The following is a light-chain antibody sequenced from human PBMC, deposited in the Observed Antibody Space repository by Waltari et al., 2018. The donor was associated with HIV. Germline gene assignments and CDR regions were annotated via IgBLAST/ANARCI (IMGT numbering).Light chain of an antibody. CDR2: LGS. V-gene: IGKV2-28*01. J-gene: IGKJ1*01. Sequence: DIVMTQSPLSLSVTPGEPASISCRSTQSLRHTYRSTYLDWYLQKPGQSQQLLIYLGSNRASGVPDRFSASGSGTDFTLEISRVEAEDVGVYYCMQALQPPWTFGQGTKVEI. CDR3: MQALQPPWT. CDR1: QSLRHTYRSTY.